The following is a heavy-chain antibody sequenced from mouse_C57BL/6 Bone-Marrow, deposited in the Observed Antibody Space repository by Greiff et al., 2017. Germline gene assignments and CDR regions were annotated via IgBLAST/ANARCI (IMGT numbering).Heavy chain of an antibody. D-gene: IGHD1-1*01. CDR1: GFNIKDVH. CDR2: IDPENGDT. J-gene: IGHJ2*01. V-gene: IGHV14-4*01. CDR3: TTLYDSGGY. Sequence: EVQPQQSGAEPVRPGASVKLFCTASGFNIKDVHMHWVKPRPEQGLEWIGWIDPENGDTEYASKFQGKATITADTASITAYLQLSSLTSEDTAVYYCTTLYDSGGYWGQGTTLTVSS.